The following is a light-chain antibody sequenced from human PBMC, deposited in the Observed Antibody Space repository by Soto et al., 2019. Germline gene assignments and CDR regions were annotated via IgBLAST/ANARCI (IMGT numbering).Light chain of an antibody. CDR1: SSDFGGYNY. CDR2: DDN. J-gene: IGLJ1*01. CDR3: GSWDSSLSAYV. V-gene: IGLV1-51*01. Sequence: QSVLTQPASVSGSPGQSITISCTGTSSDFGGYNYVSWYQQLPGTAPKLLIYDDNKRPSGIPDRFSGSKSGTSATLGITGFQTGDEADYYCGSWDSSLSAYVFGTGTKVTVL.